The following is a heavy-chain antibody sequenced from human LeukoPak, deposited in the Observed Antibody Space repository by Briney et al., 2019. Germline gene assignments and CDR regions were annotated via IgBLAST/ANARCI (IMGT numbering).Heavy chain of an antibody. D-gene: IGHD3-10*01. CDR2: IHYNWGT. Sequence: SDTLSLPRTVSGVPLSSYLWSWIRPPPGEGLGGVGDIHYNWGTHYKPSLKSRVTISVDTSKNQFSLKLSSVTAADTAVYCWARDGGEDRYYYYGMDVWGQGTTVTVSS. CDR1: GVPLSSYL. V-gene: IGHV4-59*01. J-gene: IGHJ6*02. CDR3: ARDGGEDRYYYYGMDV.